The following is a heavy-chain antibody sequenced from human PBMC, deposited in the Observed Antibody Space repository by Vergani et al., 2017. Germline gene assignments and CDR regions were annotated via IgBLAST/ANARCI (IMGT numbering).Heavy chain of an antibody. V-gene: IGHV3-23*01. Sequence: EVQLLESGGDLVQPGGSLRLSCAASGFTFIMHAMSWVRQAPGKGLEWVSTLSASDRRTHYADSVKGRFTISRDNSKNSLYLDMSSLRAEDTAGYYCVRDVRVSRTWGQGTLVAVSS. CDR3: VRDVRVSRT. CDR2: LSASDRRT. J-gene: IGHJ3*01. CDR1: GFTFIMHA.